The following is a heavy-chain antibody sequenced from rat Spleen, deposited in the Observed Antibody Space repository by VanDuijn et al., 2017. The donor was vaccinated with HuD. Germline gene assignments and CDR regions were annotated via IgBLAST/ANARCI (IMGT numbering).Heavy chain of an antibody. CDR1: GYSITSGYG. J-gene: IGHJ2*01. V-gene: IGHV3-3*01. Sequence: EVQLQESGPGLVKPSQSLSLTCSVTGYSITSGYGWNWIRKFPGNKLEWMGYINSAGSTNYNPSLKSRISITRDTSKNQFFLQVNSVTTEDTATYYCARRTHGFDYWGQGVMVTVSS. CDR2: INSAGST. D-gene: IGHD3-1*01. CDR3: ARRTHGFDY.